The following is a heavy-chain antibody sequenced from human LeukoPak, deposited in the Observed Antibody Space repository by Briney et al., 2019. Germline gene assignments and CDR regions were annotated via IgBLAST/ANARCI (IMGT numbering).Heavy chain of an antibody. CDR2: ISSSSSYI. V-gene: IGHV3-21*01. CDR3: ARENFNYDSSGYSPSDAFDI. Sequence: AGGSLRLSCAASGFTFSSYSMNWVRQAPGKGLEWVSSISSSSSYIYYADSVKGRFTISRDNAKNSLYLQMNSLRAEDTAVYYCARENFNYDSSGYSPSDAFDIWGQGTMVTVSS. J-gene: IGHJ3*02. D-gene: IGHD3-22*01. CDR1: GFTFSSYS.